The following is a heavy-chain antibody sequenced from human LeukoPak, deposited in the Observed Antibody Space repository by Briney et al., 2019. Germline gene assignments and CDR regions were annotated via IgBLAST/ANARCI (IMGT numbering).Heavy chain of an antibody. Sequence: PGGSLRLSCAASGFTFSHYSMNWVRQAPGKGLEWVSYISSSSGTIYYADSVKGRFTISRDNAQNSLFLQMNSLRGEDTAVYYCARDAGTWGYGYNFDYWGQGTLVSVSS. D-gene: IGHD1-14*01. CDR1: GFTFSHYS. V-gene: IGHV3-48*01. CDR2: ISSSSGTI. CDR3: ARDAGTWGYGYNFDY. J-gene: IGHJ4*02.